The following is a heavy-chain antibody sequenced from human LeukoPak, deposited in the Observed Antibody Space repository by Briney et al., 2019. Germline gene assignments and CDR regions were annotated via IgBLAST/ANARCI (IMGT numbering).Heavy chain of an antibody. J-gene: IGHJ4*02. Sequence: GGSLRLSCEASGFTFSTYWMHWVRQAPGKGLVWVSRINGDGSTTTYADSVKGRFTISRDNAKNTLYLQMNSLRAEDTAVYYCARPTYLYDSGGYFPDFWGPGTGVTVSS. D-gene: IGHD3-22*01. CDR3: ARPTYLYDSGGYFPDF. CDR1: GFTFSTYW. CDR2: INGDGSTT. V-gene: IGHV3-74*01.